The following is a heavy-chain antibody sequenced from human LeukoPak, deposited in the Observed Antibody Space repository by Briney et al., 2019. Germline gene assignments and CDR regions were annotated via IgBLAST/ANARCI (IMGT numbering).Heavy chain of an antibody. CDR3: ARDSHCSSTSCYPETSFDI. CDR2: IYTSGST. CDR1: GDSISSYY. V-gene: IGHV4-4*07. D-gene: IGHD2-2*01. J-gene: IGHJ3*02. Sequence: SETLSLTCTVSGDSISSYYWSWIRQPAGKGLEWIGRIYTSGSTNYNPSLKSRVTMSVDTSKNQFSLKLSSVTAADTAVYYCARDSHCSSTSCYPETSFDIWGQGTMVTVSS.